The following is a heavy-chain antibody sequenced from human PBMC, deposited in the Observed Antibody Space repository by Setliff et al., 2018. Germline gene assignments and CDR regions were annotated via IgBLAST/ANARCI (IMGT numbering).Heavy chain of an antibody. Sequence: GGSLRLSCAASGFTLSPFAMSWVRQAPGKGLEWVSTIYRGDRDTFYTDSEKGRFTIFRDSSKNTLYLQMTSLRAEDTAVYYCAKPQLELRWGFESWGQGTLVTVSS. V-gene: IGHV3-23*03. CDR3: AKPQLELRWGFES. D-gene: IGHD1-7*01. CDR2: IYRGDRDT. CDR1: GFTLSPFA. J-gene: IGHJ4*02.